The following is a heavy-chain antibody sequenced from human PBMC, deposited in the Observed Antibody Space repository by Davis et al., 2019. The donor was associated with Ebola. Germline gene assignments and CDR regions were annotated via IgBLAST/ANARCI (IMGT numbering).Heavy chain of an antibody. D-gene: IGHD3-16*01. V-gene: IGHV1-2*04. Sequence: ASVKVSCKASGYTFTGYYMHWVRQAPGQGLEWMGWINPNSGGTNYAQKFQGWVTMTRDTSISTAYMELSRLRSEDTAVYYCARDDPYDYIWGSYAGSGMDVWGQGTTVTVSS. J-gene: IGHJ6*02. CDR1: GYTFTGYY. CDR3: ARDDPYDYIWGSYAGSGMDV. CDR2: INPNSGGT.